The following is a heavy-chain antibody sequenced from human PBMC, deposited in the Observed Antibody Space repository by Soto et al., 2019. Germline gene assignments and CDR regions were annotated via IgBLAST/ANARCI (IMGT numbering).Heavy chain of an antibody. CDR1: GYTFTSYD. CDR3: ARGSSSLRHAFDI. D-gene: IGHD6-6*01. Sequence: SCKASGYTFTSYDINWVRQAPGKGLEYVSAISSNGGSTYYADSVKGRFTISRDNSKNTLYLQMGSLRAEDMAVYYCARGSSSLRHAFDIWGQGTMVTVSS. CDR2: ISSNGGST. V-gene: IGHV3-64*02. J-gene: IGHJ3*02.